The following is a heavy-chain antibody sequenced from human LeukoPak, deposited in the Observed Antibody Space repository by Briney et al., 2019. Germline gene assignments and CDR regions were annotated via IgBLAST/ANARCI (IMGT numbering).Heavy chain of an antibody. CDR3: AGRPTARTTVTTPWGYMDV. Sequence: SETLSLTCTVSGGSISSSSYYWGWIRQPPGKGLEWIGSIYYSGSTYYNPSLKSRVTISVDTSKNQFSLKLSSVTAADTAVYYCAGRPTARTTVTTPWGYMDVWGKGTTVTVSS. V-gene: IGHV4-39*01. J-gene: IGHJ6*03. D-gene: IGHD4-17*01. CDR1: GGSISSSSYY. CDR2: IYYSGST.